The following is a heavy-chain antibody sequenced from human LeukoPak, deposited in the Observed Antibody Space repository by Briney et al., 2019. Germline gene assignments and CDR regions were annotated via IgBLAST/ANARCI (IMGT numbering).Heavy chain of an antibody. CDR3: TRDRFDYGEHTHSDY. V-gene: IGHV1-69*04. D-gene: IGHD4-17*01. Sequence: SVKVSCRVSGGTFSSNAISWVRQAPGQGLEWMGRIIPVFGVANYAEKFQGRVTITADKSTSTAYMELSSLRSEDTAMYYCTRDRFDYGEHTHSDYWGQGTLVTVSS. J-gene: IGHJ4*02. CDR2: IIPVFGVA. CDR1: GGTFSSNA.